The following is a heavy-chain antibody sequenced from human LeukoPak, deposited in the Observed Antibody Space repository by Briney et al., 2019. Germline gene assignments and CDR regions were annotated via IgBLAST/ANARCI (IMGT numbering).Heavy chain of an antibody. J-gene: IGHJ4*02. CDR3: TTDLLAAVGLASFFDF. V-gene: IGHV3-15*07. CDR2: IKSRTDGGTT. D-gene: IGHD6-13*01. CDR1: GFNFNNAW. Sequence: GGSLRLSCTTSGFNFNNAWTNWVRQAPGKGLEWVGRIKSRTDGGTTVYSAPVKGRFTISRDDSKSTLYLQKNCLKIEDTAVYYCTTDLLAAVGLASFFDFWGQGALVTVSS.